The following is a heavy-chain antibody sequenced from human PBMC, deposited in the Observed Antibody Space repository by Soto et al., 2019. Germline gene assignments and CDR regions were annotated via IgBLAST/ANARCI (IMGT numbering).Heavy chain of an antibody. D-gene: IGHD3-16*02. V-gene: IGHV3-7*05. CDR2: IKQDGSEK. Sequence: EVQLVESGGGLVQPGGSPRLSCAASGFTFSSYWMSWVRQAPGKGLEWVANIKQDGSEKYYVDSVKGRFTISRDNAKNSLYLQMNSLRAEDTAVYYCARDPGLDYDYVWGSYRSYYYFDYWGQGTLVTVSS. J-gene: IGHJ4*02. CDR1: GFTFSSYW. CDR3: ARDPGLDYDYVWGSYRSYYYFDY.